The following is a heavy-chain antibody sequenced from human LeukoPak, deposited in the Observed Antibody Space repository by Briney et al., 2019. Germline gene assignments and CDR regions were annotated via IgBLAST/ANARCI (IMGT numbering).Heavy chain of an antibody. V-gene: IGHV1-8*01. Sequence: ASVKVSCKASGYTFTSYDINWVRQATGQGLEWMGWMNPNSGNTGYAQKFQGRVTMTRNTSISTAYMELSSLRSEDTAVYYCARGLNYYDSSGYDYWGRGTLVTVSS. CDR2: MNPNSGNT. D-gene: IGHD3-22*01. CDR3: ARGLNYYDSSGYDY. J-gene: IGHJ4*02. CDR1: GYTFTSYD.